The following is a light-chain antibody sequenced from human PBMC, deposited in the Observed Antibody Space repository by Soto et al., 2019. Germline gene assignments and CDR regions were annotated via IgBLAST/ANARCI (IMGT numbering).Light chain of an antibody. Sequence: EIVLTQSPATLSLSPGERATLSCMASQSVSTYLAWYQQKPGQAPRLLIYDASNRATGIPARFSGSGSGTDSTLTISSLEPEDFAVYYCQQRSNLWTFGQGIKVEIK. CDR2: DAS. CDR1: QSVSTY. J-gene: IGKJ1*01. V-gene: IGKV3-11*01. CDR3: QQRSNLWT.